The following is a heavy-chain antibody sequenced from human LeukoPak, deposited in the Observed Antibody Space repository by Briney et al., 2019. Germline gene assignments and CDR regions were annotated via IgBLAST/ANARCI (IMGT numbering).Heavy chain of an antibody. Sequence: PSETLSLTCAVYGGSFSGYYWSWIRQPPGKGLEWIGEINHSGSTNYNPSLKSRVTISVDTSKNQFSLQLNSVTPEDTAVYYCARGIAQKYSSGWYPPSDAFDIWGQGTMVTVSS. CDR1: GGSFSGYY. D-gene: IGHD6-19*01. V-gene: IGHV4-34*01. J-gene: IGHJ3*02. CDR3: ARGIAQKYSSGWYPPSDAFDI. CDR2: INHSGST.